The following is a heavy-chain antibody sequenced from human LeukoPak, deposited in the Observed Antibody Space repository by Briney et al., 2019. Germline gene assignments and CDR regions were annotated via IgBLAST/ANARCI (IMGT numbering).Heavy chain of an antibody. CDR3: AKDYCSSTSCSFDY. V-gene: IGHV3-48*03. CDR1: GFTFSSYE. D-gene: IGHD2-2*01. Sequence: GGSLRLSCAASGFTFSSYEMNWVRQAPGKGLEWVSYISSSGSTIYYADSVKGRFTISRDNAKNSLYLQMNSLRAEDTALYYCAKDYCSSTSCSFDYWGQGTLVTVSS. CDR2: ISSSGSTI. J-gene: IGHJ4*02.